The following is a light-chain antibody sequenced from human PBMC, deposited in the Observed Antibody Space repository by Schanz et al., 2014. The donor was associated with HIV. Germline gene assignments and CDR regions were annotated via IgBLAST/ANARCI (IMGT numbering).Light chain of an antibody. V-gene: IGLV2-14*03. Sequence: QSVLTQPASVSGTPGQSITISCTGSSSDVGGYNYVSWYQQHPDKAPKLMIYDVSDRPSGVSNRFSGSKSGNTASLTVSGLQAEDEADYYCSSYAGSNNFVVFGGGTKLTVL. J-gene: IGLJ2*01. CDR1: SSDVGGYNY. CDR3: SSYAGSNNFVV. CDR2: DVS.